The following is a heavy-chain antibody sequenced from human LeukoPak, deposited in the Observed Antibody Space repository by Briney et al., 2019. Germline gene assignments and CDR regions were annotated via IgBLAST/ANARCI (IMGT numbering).Heavy chain of an antibody. V-gene: IGHV3-15*01. D-gene: IGHD3-9*01. J-gene: IGHJ4*02. CDR2: IKSKTHGGTT. Sequence: GGSLRLSCAASGFSFKNVWMSWVRQAPGKGLEWVGRIKSKTHGGTTDYAAAVKGRFTISRDDSNSTLYLQMNSLKTEDTALYYCTTWNYDILTGYSIWGQGTLVTVSS. CDR3: TTWNYDILTGYSI. CDR1: GFSFKNVW.